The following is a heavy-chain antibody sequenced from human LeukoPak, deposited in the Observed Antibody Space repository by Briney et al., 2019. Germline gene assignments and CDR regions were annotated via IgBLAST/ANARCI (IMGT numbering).Heavy chain of an antibody. V-gene: IGHV4-34*01. Sequence: PSETLSLTCAVYGGSFSGYYWSWIRQPPGKGLGWIGEINHSGSTNYNPSLKSRVTISVDTSKNQFSLKLSSVTAADTAVYYCARAGDSSGYYQRPRFDYWGQGTLVTVSS. CDR1: GGSFSGYY. D-gene: IGHD3-22*01. CDR3: ARAGDSSGYYQRPRFDY. J-gene: IGHJ4*02. CDR2: INHSGST.